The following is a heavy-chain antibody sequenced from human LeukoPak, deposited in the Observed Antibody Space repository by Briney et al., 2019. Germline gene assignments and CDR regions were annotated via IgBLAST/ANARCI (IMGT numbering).Heavy chain of an antibody. CDR2: ISSSSSTI. J-gene: IGHJ4*02. V-gene: IGHV3-48*01. CDR1: GFTFSSYS. CDR3: ARVGGWYYFDY. D-gene: IGHD6-19*01. Sequence: PGGSLRLSCAASGFTFSSYSMNWVRQAPGKGLEWVSSISSSSSTIYYADSVKGRFTISRDNAKNSLYLQMNSLRAEDTAVYYCARVGGWYYFDYWGQGTLVTVSS.